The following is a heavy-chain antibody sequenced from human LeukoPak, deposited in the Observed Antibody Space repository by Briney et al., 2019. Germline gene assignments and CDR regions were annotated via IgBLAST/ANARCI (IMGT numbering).Heavy chain of an antibody. D-gene: IGHD3-16*01. J-gene: IGHJ4*02. Sequence: GGSLRLSCSASGFTFSTYWMSWVRQAPGKGLEWVANINQDGGEKNCLDSVKGRFTISRDNAQNSLYLQMNGLRVEDTAVYYCTRRLDEWGQGTLVTVSS. CDR2: INQDGGEK. V-gene: IGHV3-7*01. CDR1: GFTFSTYW. CDR3: TRRLDE.